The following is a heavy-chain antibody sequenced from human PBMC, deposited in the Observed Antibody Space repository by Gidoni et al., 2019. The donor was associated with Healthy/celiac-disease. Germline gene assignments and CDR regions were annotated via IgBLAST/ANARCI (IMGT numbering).Heavy chain of an antibody. V-gene: IGHV3-64D*06. CDR2: ISSNGGST. CDR3: GKEYYDFWSGDYTYRTLYYFDY. J-gene: IGHJ4*02. Sequence: EVQLVESGGGLVQPGGSLRLSCSASGFPFSSYAMHWVRQAPGKGLEYVSAISSNGGSTYYADSVKGRFTISRDNSKNTLYLQMSSLRAEDTAVYYCGKEYYDFWSGDYTYRTLYYFDYWGQGTLVTVSS. CDR1: GFPFSSYA. D-gene: IGHD3-3*01.